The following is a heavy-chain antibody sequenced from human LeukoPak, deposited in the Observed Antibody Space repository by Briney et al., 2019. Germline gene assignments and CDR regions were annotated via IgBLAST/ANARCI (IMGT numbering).Heavy chain of an antibody. J-gene: IGHJ4*02. Sequence: SETLSLTCTVSGAPINNYYWSWIRQPAGTGLEWIGRVYTSGSTNYNPSFRSRVTMSVDKSKNQLSLKLTSVTAADTAVYYCAGRDYWGQGTLVTVSS. CDR3: AGRDY. CDR1: GAPINNYY. V-gene: IGHV4-4*07. CDR2: VYTSGST.